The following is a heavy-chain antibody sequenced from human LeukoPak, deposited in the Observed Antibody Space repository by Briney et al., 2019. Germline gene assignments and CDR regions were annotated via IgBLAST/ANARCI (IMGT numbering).Heavy chain of an antibody. D-gene: IGHD1-1*01. CDR3: AKRGTGSNYYMDV. J-gene: IGHJ6*03. V-gene: IGHV3-30*02. CDR2: IQYDGSNR. Sequence: PGWSLPLSRAGTGFPFSNYGMFWVRKAPDKGLEWLAYIQYDGSNRKNADSVRGRFTISRDNSKNTLDLQMNSLVAEDTAVYYCAKRGTGSNYYMDVWGKGTTVTVSS. CDR1: GFPFSNYG.